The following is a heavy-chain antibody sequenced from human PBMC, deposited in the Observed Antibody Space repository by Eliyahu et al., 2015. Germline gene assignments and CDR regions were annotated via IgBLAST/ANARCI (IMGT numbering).Heavy chain of an antibody. Sequence: EVQLLESGGRLVQPGEXLRLSCAASGFTFXRYAMTGVRQAPGKXLXWVSIISPSGGSTYHADSVKGRFSISRDNSKNTLYLQMNSLRDEDTAVYHCAKGRDSGWSIKDNWFDPWGQGTLVTVSS. D-gene: IGHD6-19*01. J-gene: IGHJ5*02. CDR1: GFTFXRYA. V-gene: IGHV3-23*01. CDR2: ISPSGGST. CDR3: AKGRDSGWSIKDNWFDP.